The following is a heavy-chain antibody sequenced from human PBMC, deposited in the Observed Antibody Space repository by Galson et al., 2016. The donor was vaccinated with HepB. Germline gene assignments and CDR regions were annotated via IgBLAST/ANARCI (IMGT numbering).Heavy chain of an antibody. CDR1: GFTFSSYA. V-gene: IGHV3-23*01. D-gene: IGHD1-1*01. Sequence: SLRLSCAASGFTFSSYAMSWVRQSPGKGLEWVSSISNSGGTTHYADSVQRRFTISRDNSKNTLYLQMNSLTAADAALYYCVNSYCTGTACYRWHFRGQGTLVTVSP. CDR3: VNSYCTGTACYRWHF. CDR2: ISNSGGTT. J-gene: IGHJ1*01.